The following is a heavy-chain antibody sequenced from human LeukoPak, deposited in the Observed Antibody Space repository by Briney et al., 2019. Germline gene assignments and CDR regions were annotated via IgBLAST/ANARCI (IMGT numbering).Heavy chain of an antibody. Sequence: GASVKVSCKASGYTFTSCGISWVRQAPGQGLEWMGWISAYNGNTNYAQKLQGRVTMTTDTSTSTAYMELRSLRSDDTAVYYCARGVDYDSSGYYYFDYWGQGTLVTVSS. CDR3: ARGVDYDSSGYYYFDY. V-gene: IGHV1-18*01. CDR1: GYTFTSCG. CDR2: ISAYNGNT. D-gene: IGHD3-22*01. J-gene: IGHJ4*02.